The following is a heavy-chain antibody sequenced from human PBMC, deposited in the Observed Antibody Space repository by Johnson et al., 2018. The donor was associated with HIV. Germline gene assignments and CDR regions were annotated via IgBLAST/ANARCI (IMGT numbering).Heavy chain of an antibody. CDR2: ISSSGSTI. CDR1: GFTFSDYY. Sequence: QVQLVESGGGVVQPGRSLRLSCAASGFTFSDYYMSWIRQAPGKGLEWVSYISSSGSTIYYADSVKGRFTISRDNARNSLHLQMNSMRAEDTAVYYCASPQSGVEPDYDDSSGYFRNDALDFWGQGTMVTVSS. CDR3: ASPQSGVEPDYDDSSGYFRNDALDF. J-gene: IGHJ3*01. V-gene: IGHV3-11*04. D-gene: IGHD3-22*01.